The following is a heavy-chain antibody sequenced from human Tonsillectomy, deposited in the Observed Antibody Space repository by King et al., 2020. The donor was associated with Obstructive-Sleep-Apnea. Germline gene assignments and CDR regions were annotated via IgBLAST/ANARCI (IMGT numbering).Heavy chain of an antibody. J-gene: IGHJ4*02. Sequence: VQLVESGGGLVQPGGSLRLSCAASGFTFSSYAMSWVRQAPGKGLEWVSAIIGSGGSTYYANSVKGRFTISRDNSKNTLYLQMNSLRAEDTAVYYCAKAQYYYDSGLDYWGQGTLVTVSS. D-gene: IGHD3-22*01. CDR2: IIGSGGST. CDR1: GFTFSSYA. CDR3: AKAQYYYDSGLDY. V-gene: IGHV3-23*04.